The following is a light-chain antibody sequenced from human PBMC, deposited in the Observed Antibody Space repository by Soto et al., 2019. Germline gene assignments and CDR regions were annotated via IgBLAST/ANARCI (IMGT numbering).Light chain of an antibody. V-gene: IGLV2-14*03. J-gene: IGLJ2*01. CDR2: DVN. CDR3: TSWTTSTTMI. Sequence: QSALIQPPSVSGSPGQSITISCTGTSSDIGAYNFVSWYQQHPGKAPKLMLYDVNIRPSGVSNRFSGSKSGNTASLTISGLQAEDEADYYCTSWTTSTTMIFGGGTKLTVL. CDR1: SSDIGAYNF.